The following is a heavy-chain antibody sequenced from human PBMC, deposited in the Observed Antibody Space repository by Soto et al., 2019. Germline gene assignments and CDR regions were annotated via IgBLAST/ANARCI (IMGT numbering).Heavy chain of an antibody. V-gene: IGHV1-8*01. D-gene: IGHD1-20*01. J-gene: IGHJ6*02. Sequence: ASVKVSCKASGYTFTSYDINWVRQATGQGLEWMGWMNPNSDNTGYAQKFQGRVTMTRNTSISTAYMELSSLRSEDTAVYYCARGGVTGTYYDYYGMDVWGQGTTVNVSS. CDR2: MNPNSDNT. CDR1: GYTFTSYD. CDR3: ARGGVTGTYYDYYGMDV.